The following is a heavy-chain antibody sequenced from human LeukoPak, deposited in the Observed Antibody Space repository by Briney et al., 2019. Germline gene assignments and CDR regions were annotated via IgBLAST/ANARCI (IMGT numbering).Heavy chain of an antibody. V-gene: IGHV3-7*01. D-gene: IGHD3-9*01. J-gene: IGHJ4*02. Sequence: GGSLRLSCAASGFIFENFWMNWVRQAPGKGLEWLANINQDGSEKDYVDSVKGRFTISRDNANNALFLQMNSLGAEDTAVYYCARMRLRYFVPFDHWGQGTLVIASS. CDR2: INQDGSEK. CDR1: GFIFENFW. CDR3: ARMRLRYFVPFDH.